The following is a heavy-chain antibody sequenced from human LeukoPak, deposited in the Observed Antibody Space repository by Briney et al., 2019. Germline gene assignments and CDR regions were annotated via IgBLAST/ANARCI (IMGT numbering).Heavy chain of an antibody. CDR2: IFYSGTT. CDR1: GGSISGYY. Sequence: PSETLSLTCTVSGGSISGYYWGWIRQPPGKGLEYIGFIFYSGTTNYNPSLKSRVTISVDTSKNQFSLKLSSVTAADTAVYYCARDRTYGEHDYWGQGTLVTVSS. V-gene: IGHV4-59*01. CDR3: ARDRTYGEHDY. D-gene: IGHD1/OR15-1a*01. J-gene: IGHJ4*02.